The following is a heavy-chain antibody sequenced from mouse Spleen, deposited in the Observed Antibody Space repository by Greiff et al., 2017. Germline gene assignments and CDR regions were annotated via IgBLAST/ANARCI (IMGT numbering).Heavy chain of an antibody. CDR3: ASREYGDYEGGAMDY. Sequence: VQLQESGPGLVAPSQSLSITCTVSGFSLTSYGVDWVRQSPGKGLEWLGVIWGGGSTNYNSALKSRLSISKDNSKSQVFLKMNSLQTDDTAMYYCASREYGDYEGGAMDYWGQGTSVTVSS. J-gene: IGHJ4*01. CDR2: IWGGGST. V-gene: IGHV2-6*01. D-gene: IGHD2-13*01. CDR1: GFSLTSYG.